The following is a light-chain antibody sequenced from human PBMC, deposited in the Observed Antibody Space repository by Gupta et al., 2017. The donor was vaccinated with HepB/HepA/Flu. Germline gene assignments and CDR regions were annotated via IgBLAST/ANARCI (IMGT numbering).Light chain of an antibody. V-gene: IGKV1-9*01. Sequence: DIQLTQSPSFLSASVGDRVTITCRASQDISSYLIWYQQKPGKAPTLLIYSASTLQGGVPSRFSGSGSGTEFTLTISSLQPEDFATYYCQQFNSYPITFGQGTRLDIK. CDR3: QQFNSYPIT. CDR2: SAS. J-gene: IGKJ5*01. CDR1: QDISSY.